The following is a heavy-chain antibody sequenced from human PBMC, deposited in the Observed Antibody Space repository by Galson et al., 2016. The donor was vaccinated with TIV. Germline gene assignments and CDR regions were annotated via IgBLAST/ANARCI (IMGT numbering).Heavy chain of an antibody. D-gene: IGHD2-15*01. CDR3: ARDGDLQYCSGGSCYSSDSFDY. V-gene: IGHV3-21*01. CDR2: IDSGSTYI. J-gene: IGHJ4*02. CDR1: GFTFDNYN. Sequence: SLRLSCAASGFTFDNYNMNWVRQTPGKGLEWVSSIDSGSTYIYYAASVKARFTVSRDSAKNSLYLHMNSLRAEDTAVYYCARDGDLQYCSGGSCYSSDSFDYWGQGTLVTVSS.